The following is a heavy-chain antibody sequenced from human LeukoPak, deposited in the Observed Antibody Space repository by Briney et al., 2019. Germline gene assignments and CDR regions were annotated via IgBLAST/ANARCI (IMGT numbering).Heavy chain of an antibody. V-gene: IGHV3-48*01. D-gene: IGHD1-26*01. CDR1: GFTFSSYS. Sequence: GGSLRLSCAASGFTFSSYSMNWVRQAPGKGLEWISYISTSSAVYYADSVKGRFTISRDNAKNSLYLQMNSLRAEDTAVYYCARDDVGYFDYWGQGTLVTVSS. CDR3: ARDDVGYFDY. CDR2: ISTSSAV. J-gene: IGHJ4*02.